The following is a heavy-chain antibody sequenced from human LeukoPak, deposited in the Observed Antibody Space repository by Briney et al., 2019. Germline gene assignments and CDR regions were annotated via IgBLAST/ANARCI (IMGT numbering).Heavy chain of an antibody. D-gene: IGHD3-22*01. V-gene: IGHV4-39*01. CDR1: GGSISSSSYY. J-gene: IGHJ3*02. CDR2: IYYSGST. Sequence: SETLSLTCTISGGSISSSSYYWGWLRQPPGKGLEWIGSIYYSGSTYYNPTLKSRVTISLDTSKNQFSLKLSSVTAADTAVYYCARHQGDSSGYYQDAFDIWGRGTMVTVSS. CDR3: ARHQGDSSGYYQDAFDI.